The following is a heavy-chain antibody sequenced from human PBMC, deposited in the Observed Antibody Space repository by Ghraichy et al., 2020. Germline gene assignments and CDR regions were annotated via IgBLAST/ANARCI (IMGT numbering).Heavy chain of an antibody. CDR3: ARFVVVPAAIGARYYFDY. Sequence: LETLSLTCAVYGGSFSGYYWSWIRQPPGKGLEWIGEINHSGSTNYNPSLKSRVTISVDTSKNQFSLKLSSVTAADTAVYYCARFVVVPAAIGARYYFDYWGQGTLVTVSS. CDR2: INHSGST. CDR1: GGSFSGYY. V-gene: IGHV4-34*01. D-gene: IGHD2-2*01. J-gene: IGHJ4*02.